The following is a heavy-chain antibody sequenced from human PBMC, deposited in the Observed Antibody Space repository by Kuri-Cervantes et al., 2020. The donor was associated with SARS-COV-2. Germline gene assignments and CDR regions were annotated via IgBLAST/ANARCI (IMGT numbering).Heavy chain of an antibody. D-gene: IGHD3-22*01. V-gene: IGHV2-5*05. CDR1: GFSLSPSGVG. CDR2: IYWDDDK. J-gene: IGHJ4*02. CDR3: ARTYYYDSSGSHFDY. Sequence: SGPTLVKPPQTLRLTCTLPGFSLSPSGVGVGWIRQPPGKALEWLALIYWDDDKRYGASLKSRLTITKDTSKNQVVLTMTNMDPVDTATYYCARTYYYDSSGSHFDYWGQGTLVTVSS.